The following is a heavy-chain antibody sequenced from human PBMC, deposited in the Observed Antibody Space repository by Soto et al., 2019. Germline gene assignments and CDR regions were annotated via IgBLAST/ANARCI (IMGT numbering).Heavy chain of an antibody. D-gene: IGHD6-13*01. V-gene: IGHV3-33*01. Sequence: QVQLVESGGGVVQPGRSLRLSCAASGFTFSSYGMHWVRQAPGKGLEWVAVIWYDGSNKYYADSVKGRFTISRDNSKNTLYLQMNSLRAEDTAVYYCARDLLGYSSGWYGTRLDSYGMDVWGPGTTVTVSS. CDR3: ARDLLGYSSGWYGTRLDSYGMDV. CDR2: IWYDGSNK. J-gene: IGHJ6*02. CDR1: GFTFSSYG.